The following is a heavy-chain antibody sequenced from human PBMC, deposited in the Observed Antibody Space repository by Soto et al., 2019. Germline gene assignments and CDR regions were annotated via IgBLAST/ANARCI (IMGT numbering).Heavy chain of an antibody. CDR3: ARGDYHDTSGPFSDAFDV. J-gene: IGHJ3*01. D-gene: IGHD3-22*01. CDR2: IKQDGSQK. Sequence: GGSLRLSCAASGFTFSSYWMSWVRQAPGKGLEWVANIKQDGSQKWCGDSVKGRFTISRDNTKNSLYLQMNSLRAEDTAVYYCARGDYHDTSGPFSDAFDVWGQGTMVTVSS. V-gene: IGHV3-7*04. CDR1: GFTFSSYW.